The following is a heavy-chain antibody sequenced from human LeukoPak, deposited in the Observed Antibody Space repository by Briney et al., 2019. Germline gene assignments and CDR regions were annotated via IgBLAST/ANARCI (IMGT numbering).Heavy chain of an antibody. CDR3: AREQDHTFDI. D-gene: IGHD1-14*01. CDR2: ISGSGNT. CDR1: GFTFSNYA. V-gene: IGHV3-23*01. Sequence: GGSLRLSCAASGFTFSNYAMTWVRQAPGKGLEWVSSISGSGNTYYADSVRGRFTISRDNSKNTLYLQMNSLRAEDTAMYYCAREQDHTFDIWGQGTMVTVSS. J-gene: IGHJ3*02.